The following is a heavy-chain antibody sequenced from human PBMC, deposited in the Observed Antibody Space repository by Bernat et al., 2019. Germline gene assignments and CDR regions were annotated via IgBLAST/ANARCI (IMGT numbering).Heavy chain of an antibody. CDR2: IYYRGNT. Sequence: QVQLQESGPGLVKPSQTLSLTCTVSGGSISSGDYYWTWIRQPPGKGLEWIGYIYYRGNTYYNLSLKSRLTISIDTSKNQFSLKLSSVTAADTAVYYCARKPSGQGWFDPWGQGTLVTVSS. V-gene: IGHV4-30-4*01. D-gene: IGHD2-15*01. CDR1: GGSISSGDYY. J-gene: IGHJ5*02. CDR3: ARKPSGQGWFDP.